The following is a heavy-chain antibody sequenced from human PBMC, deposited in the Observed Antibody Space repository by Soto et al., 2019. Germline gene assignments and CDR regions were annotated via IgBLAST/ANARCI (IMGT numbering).Heavy chain of an antibody. CDR3: ARRV. Sequence: EVQVSESGGGLVQPGGSLRLSCATSGFTFSNYPMNWVRQAPGKGLEWVSGISAGGDTTYYADSVKGRFTIFRDNSKNSVSLQRNSLRVEDTAVYYCARRVWGQGTLVTVSS. V-gene: IGHV3-23*01. J-gene: IGHJ4*02. CDR1: GFTFSNYP. CDR2: ISAGGDTT.